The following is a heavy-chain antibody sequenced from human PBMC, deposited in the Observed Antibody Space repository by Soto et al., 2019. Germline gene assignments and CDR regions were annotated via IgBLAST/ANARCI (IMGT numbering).Heavy chain of an antibody. J-gene: IGHJ2*01. Sequence: SETLSLTCTVSGGSVNTGSYYWTWLRQPPGKGLEWIGSIYFSGSTNYNPSLRSRVTMSVDTSKKQFSLTLRSVSAADTAVYYCARWRKAATAYWYFDLWGRGTLVTVSS. D-gene: IGHD6-13*01. V-gene: IGHV4-61*01. CDR2: IYFSGST. CDR1: GGSVNTGSYY. CDR3: ARWRKAATAYWYFDL.